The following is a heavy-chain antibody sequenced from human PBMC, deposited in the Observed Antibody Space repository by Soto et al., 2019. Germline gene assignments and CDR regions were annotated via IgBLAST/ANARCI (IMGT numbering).Heavy chain of an antibody. Sequence: GESLKISCKASGYSFSTYWIAWVRQRPGKGLDWMGIIYPGDSDTRYSPSFQGQVTISADKSTSTAYLHWNSLKASDSATYYCARKDSSGYSNWFDPWGQGTLVTVSS. D-gene: IGHD3-22*01. CDR3: ARKDSSGYSNWFDP. CDR1: GYSFSTYW. CDR2: IYPGDSDT. V-gene: IGHV5-51*01. J-gene: IGHJ5*02.